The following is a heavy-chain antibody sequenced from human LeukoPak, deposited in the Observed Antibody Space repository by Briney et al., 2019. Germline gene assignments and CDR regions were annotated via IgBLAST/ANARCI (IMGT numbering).Heavy chain of an antibody. CDR2: ISYDGSNK. V-gene: IGHV3-30-3*01. J-gene: IGHJ4*02. Sequence: GGSLRLSCAASGFTLSSYAMHWVRQAPGKGLEWVAVISYDGSNKYYADSVKGRFTISRDNSKNTLYLQMNSLRAEDTAVYYCARDSSGDYWGQGTLVTVSS. CDR1: GFTLSSYA. D-gene: IGHD3-22*01. CDR3: ARDSSGDY.